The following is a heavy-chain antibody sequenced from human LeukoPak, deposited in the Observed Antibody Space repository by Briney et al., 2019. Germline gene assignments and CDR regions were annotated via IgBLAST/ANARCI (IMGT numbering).Heavy chain of an antibody. V-gene: IGHV6-1*01. J-gene: IGHJ2*01. Sequence: SQTLSLTCAISGDSVSSNSAAWNWIRQSPSRGLEWLGRTYYRSKWYNDYAVSVKSRITINPDTSKNQFSLQLNSVTPEDTAVYYCARGYCTNGVCYSHYWYLDLWGRGTLVTVSS. CDR2: TYYRSKWYN. D-gene: IGHD2-8*01. CDR1: GDSVSSNSAA. CDR3: ARGYCTNGVCYSHYWYLDL.